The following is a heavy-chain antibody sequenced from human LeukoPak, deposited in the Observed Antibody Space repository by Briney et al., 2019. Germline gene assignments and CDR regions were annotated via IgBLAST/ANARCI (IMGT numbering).Heavy chain of an antibody. CDR2: ISGDGVST. CDR1: GFTFSSYA. CDR3: AKGRGFTMIVN. D-gene: IGHD3-22*01. Sequence: GGSLRLSCAASGFTFSSYAMSWVRQAPGKGLEWVSVISGDGVSTHYADSVKGRFTISRDKSKNTLYLHMNSLRAGDTAVYYCAKGRGFTMIVNWGQGTLVTVSS. J-gene: IGHJ4*02. V-gene: IGHV3-23*01.